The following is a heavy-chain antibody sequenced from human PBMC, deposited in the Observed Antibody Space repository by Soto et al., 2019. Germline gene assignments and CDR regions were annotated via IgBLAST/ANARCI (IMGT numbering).Heavy chain of an antibody. D-gene: IGHD3-10*01. CDR1: GFTFKNYA. J-gene: IGHJ4*02. CDR3: AKNRQFRSYYESAGHYDN. V-gene: IGHV3-23*01. CDR2: ISGSGGVT. Sequence: EVELLESGGGLVQPGGSLRLSCVASGFTFKNYAMRWIRQAPGKGLEWVSGISGSGGVTYYEDSVKGRFTISRDNSKNSLYLQMNSLRAEDTAIYYCAKNRQFRSYYESAGHYDNWGQGTLVTVSS.